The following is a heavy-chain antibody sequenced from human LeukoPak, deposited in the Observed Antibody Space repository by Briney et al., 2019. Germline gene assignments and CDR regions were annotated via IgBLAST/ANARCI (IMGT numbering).Heavy chain of an antibody. CDR1: GFTFSSYA. V-gene: IGHV3-23*01. CDR2: IRVSGST. CDR3: ARDKYYYDSSWPFDY. D-gene: IGHD3-22*01. Sequence: GGSLRLSCTTSGFTFSSYALSWVRQAPGKGLEWVSGIRVSGSTYYPDSVTGRFTISRDNSKNTLYLQMNSLRAEDTAVYHCARDKYYYDSSWPFDYWGQGTLVTVSS. J-gene: IGHJ4*02.